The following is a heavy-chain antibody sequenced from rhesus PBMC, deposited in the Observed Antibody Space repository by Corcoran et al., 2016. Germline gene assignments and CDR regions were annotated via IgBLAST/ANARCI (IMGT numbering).Heavy chain of an antibody. D-gene: IGHD3-9*01. CDR2: IYGSGSST. V-gene: IGHV4-169*01. J-gene: IGHJ3*01. CDR1: GGSIRSSY. CDR3: ARAAGLDAFDF. Sequence: QLQLQESFPGLVKPSETLSVTCAVSGGSIRSSYWSWIRQAPGKGLEWIGYIYGSGSSTNYNPSLKSRVNLSVETSKNQLALKLSSVTTADTAVYYCARAAGLDAFDFWGQGLRVTVSS.